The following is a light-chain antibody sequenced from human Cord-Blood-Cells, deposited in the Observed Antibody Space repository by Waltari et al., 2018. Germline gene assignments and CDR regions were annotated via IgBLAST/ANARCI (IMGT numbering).Light chain of an antibody. CDR2: EVS. CDR3: SSYTSSSTYV. J-gene: IGLJ1*01. V-gene: IGLV2-14*01. Sequence: QSALTQPASVSGSPGPSITISCTGNSSDVGGYNYVPWYQQHPGKAPKLMIYEVSNRPSGVSNRFSGSKSGNTASLTISGLQAEDEADYYCSSYTSSSTYVFGTGTKVTVL. CDR1: SSDVGGYNY.